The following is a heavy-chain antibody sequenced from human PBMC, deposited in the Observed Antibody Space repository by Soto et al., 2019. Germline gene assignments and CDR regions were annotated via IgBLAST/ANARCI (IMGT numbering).Heavy chain of an antibody. CDR2: IDVSGGIT. J-gene: IGHJ5*02. CDR1: GFTFGTTD. V-gene: IGHV3-23*01. D-gene: IGHD3-10*01. CDR3: VKNSGWFNT. Sequence: GGSLRLSCASSGFTFGTTDMSWFRQAPGEGLEWVSTIDVSGGITYYADSVKGRFTISRDNSRNTVYLQMNSLRGDDTALYYCVKNSGWFNTWGQGALVTVSS.